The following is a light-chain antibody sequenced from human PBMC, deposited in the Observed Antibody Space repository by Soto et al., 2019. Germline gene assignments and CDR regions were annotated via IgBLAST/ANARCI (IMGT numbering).Light chain of an antibody. Sequence: QSVLTQPPSVSGAPGQRVTISCTGSSSNIGAGYDVHWYQQLPGTAPKLLIYGNSNRPSGVPDRFSGSKSGTSASLAITGLQAEDEADYYGQSHDSRLSGSYVFGTGTKVTVL. CDR3: QSHDSRLSGSYV. CDR1: SSNIGAGYD. J-gene: IGLJ1*01. CDR2: GNS. V-gene: IGLV1-40*01.